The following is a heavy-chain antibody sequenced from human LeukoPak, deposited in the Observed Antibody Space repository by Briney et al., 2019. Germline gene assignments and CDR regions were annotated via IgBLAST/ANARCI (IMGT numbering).Heavy chain of an antibody. CDR2: ISYDGSNK. D-gene: IGHD3-22*01. CDR3: ARESSSGYSAFDI. V-gene: IGHV3-30*03. Sequence: GGSLRLSRAASGFTFSSYGMHWVRQAPGKGLEWVAVISYDGSNKYYADSVKGRFTISRDNAKNSLYLQMSSLRAEDTAVYYCARESSSGYSAFDIWGQGTMVTVSS. CDR1: GFTFSSYG. J-gene: IGHJ3*02.